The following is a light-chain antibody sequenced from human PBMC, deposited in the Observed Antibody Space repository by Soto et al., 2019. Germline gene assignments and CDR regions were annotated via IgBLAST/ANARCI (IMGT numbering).Light chain of an antibody. J-gene: IGLJ2*01. CDR2: DVS. V-gene: IGLV2-14*01. CDR1: SSDVGGYNY. CDR3: SSYTSSSTLRV. Sequence: QSALTQPASVSGSLGQSITISCTGTSSDVGGYNYVSWYQQHPGKAPKLMIYDVSNRPSGVSNRFSGSKSGNTASLTISGLQAEDEGDYYCSSYTSSSTLRVFGGGTKLTVL.